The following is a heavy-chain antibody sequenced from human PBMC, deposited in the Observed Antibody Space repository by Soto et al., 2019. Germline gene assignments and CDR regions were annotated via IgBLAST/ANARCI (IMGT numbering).Heavy chain of an antibody. CDR1: GGSISSSNW. CDR3: ARVIATAINWFDP. V-gene: IGHV4-4*02. D-gene: IGHD6-13*01. CDR2: IYHSGST. J-gene: IGHJ5*02. Sequence: QVQLQESGPGLVKPSGTLSLTCAVSGGSISSSNWWSWVRQPPGKGLEWIGKIYHSGSTNYNPSLKRRVSISVAKSKNQSSLKLSSVTAADTAVYYGARVIATAINWFDPWGQGTLVTVSS.